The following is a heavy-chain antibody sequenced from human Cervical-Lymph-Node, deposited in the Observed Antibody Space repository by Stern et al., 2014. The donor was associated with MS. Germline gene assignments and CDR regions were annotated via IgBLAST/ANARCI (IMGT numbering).Heavy chain of an antibody. D-gene: IGHD1-26*01. J-gene: IGHJ3*02. CDR2: INPSGGTT. Sequence: VQLVQSGAEVKKPGASVKVSCKGSGYTFTSYYIHWVRQAPGQGLEWMGMINPSGGTTDYAQKFRGRVTMTRDSSTNTVSMGLSSLRYDDTAMYYCARSIIGAAYDAFDIWGQGTMVIVSS. CDR1: GYTFTSYY. V-gene: IGHV1-46*01. CDR3: ARSIIGAAYDAFDI.